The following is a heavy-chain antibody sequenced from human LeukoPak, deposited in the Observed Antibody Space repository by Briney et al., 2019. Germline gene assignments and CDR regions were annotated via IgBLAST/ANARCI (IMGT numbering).Heavy chain of an antibody. CDR2: IYTSGST. Sequence: PSETLSLTCTVSGGSISSYYWSWIRQPAGKGLEWIGRIYTSGSTNYNPSLKSRVTMSVDTSKSQFSLKLSSVTAADTAVYYCARVISGELPTNNWFDPWGQGTLVTVSS. D-gene: IGHD1-26*01. V-gene: IGHV4-4*07. CDR1: GGSISSYY. CDR3: ARVISGELPTNNWFDP. J-gene: IGHJ5*02.